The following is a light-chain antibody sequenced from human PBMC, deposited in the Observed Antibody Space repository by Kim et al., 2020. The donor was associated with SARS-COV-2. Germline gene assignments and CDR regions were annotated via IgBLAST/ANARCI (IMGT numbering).Light chain of an antibody. Sequence: DIQMTQSPSSLSASVGDRVTLTCRASHSIYTYLNWYQLKTGKAPKLLVYVASSLKSGVPSRFSGSGSGTDFTLTISSLQPEDFATYYCQQSYSTPITFGQGTRLEIK. CDR2: VAS. CDR1: HSIYTY. CDR3: QQSYSTPIT. V-gene: IGKV1-39*01. J-gene: IGKJ5*01.